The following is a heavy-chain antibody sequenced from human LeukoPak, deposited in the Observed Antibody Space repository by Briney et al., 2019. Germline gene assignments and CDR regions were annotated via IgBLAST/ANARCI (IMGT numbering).Heavy chain of an antibody. CDR2: INPNSGGT. V-gene: IGHV1-2*06. CDR3: ARVAYYYDSSGGF. D-gene: IGHD3-22*01. Sequence: ASVKVSCKASGYTFTGYYMHWVRQAPGQGLEWMGRINPNSGGTNYAQKFQGRVTMTRDTSISTAYMELSRLRSDDTAVYYGARVAYYYDSSGGFWGQGTLATVSS. J-gene: IGHJ4*02. CDR1: GYTFTGYY.